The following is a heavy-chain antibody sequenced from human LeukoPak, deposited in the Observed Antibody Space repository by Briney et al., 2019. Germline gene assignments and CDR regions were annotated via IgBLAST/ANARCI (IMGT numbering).Heavy chain of an antibody. V-gene: IGHV3-66*01. D-gene: IGHD3-22*01. CDR2: IYSGGST. CDR3: ASTPYYYDSSGYYVDY. Sequence: GGSLRLSCAASGFTFSSYAMSWVRQAPGKGLEWVSVIYSGGSTYYADSVKGRFTISRDNSKNTLYLQMNSLRAEDTAVYYCASTPYYYDSSGYYVDYWGQGTLVTVSS. J-gene: IGHJ4*02. CDR1: GFTFSSYA.